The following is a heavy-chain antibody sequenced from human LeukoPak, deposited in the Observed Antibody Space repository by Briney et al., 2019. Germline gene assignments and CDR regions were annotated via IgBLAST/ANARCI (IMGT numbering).Heavy chain of an antibody. CDR1: GFTFSNYW. V-gene: IGHV3-74*01. CDR2: IKSDGSST. CDR3: ARDRGYGSGINWFDP. D-gene: IGHD3-10*01. J-gene: IGHJ5*02. Sequence: GGSLRLSCAASGFTFSNYWMHWVRQAPGKGLVWVSRIKSDGSSTNYADSVKGRFTISRDNAKNTLFLQMNSLRPEDTAVYYCARDRGYGSGINWFDPWGQGTLVTVSS.